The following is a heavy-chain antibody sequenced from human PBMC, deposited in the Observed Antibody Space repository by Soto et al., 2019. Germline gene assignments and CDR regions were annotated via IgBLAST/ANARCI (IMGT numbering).Heavy chain of an antibody. V-gene: IGHV4-39*01. CDR2: IYHSGST. CDR1: GRPISSSSWY. CDR3: ARHMGIAVDTFHDALDM. D-gene: IGHD6-19*01. Sequence: QLQLQESGPGLVKPSETLSLTCSVSGRPISSSSWYWGWIRQPPGKGQEWIGSIYHSGSTYYKASLKSLVNIAVDTSKNQFSLKLSSVTAADTAVYYWARHMGIAVDTFHDALDMWGPGTMVTVSS. J-gene: IGHJ3*02.